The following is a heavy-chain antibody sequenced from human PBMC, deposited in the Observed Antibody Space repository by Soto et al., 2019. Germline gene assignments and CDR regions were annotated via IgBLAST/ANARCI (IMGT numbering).Heavy chain of an antibody. CDR1: GYTFTSYG. CDR2: ISAYNGNT. D-gene: IGHD3-10*01. V-gene: IGHV1-18*01. J-gene: IGHJ4*02. CDR3: VRIVSLWYYYGSGSYPLDY. Sequence: ASVKVSCKASGYTFTSYGISWVRQAPGQGLEWMGWISAYNGNTSYAQKLQGRVTMTTDTSTSTVYMELRSLRSDDTAVYFCVRIVSLWYYYGSGSYPLDYWGQGTLVTVSS.